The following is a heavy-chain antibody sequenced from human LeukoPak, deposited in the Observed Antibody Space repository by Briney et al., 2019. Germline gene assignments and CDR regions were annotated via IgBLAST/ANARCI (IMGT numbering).Heavy chain of an antibody. CDR1: GGSISSYY. D-gene: IGHD3-10*01. V-gene: IGHV4-59*01. CDR2: IYYSGST. J-gene: IGHJ6*03. CDR3: ARAKHYGSGYYYYYYMDV. Sequence: SETLSLTCTVSGGSISSYYWSWIRQPPGKDLELIGYIYYSGSTNYNPSLKSRFNISVDTSKNQFSLKLSSVTAADTAVYYCARAKHYGSGYYYYYYMDVWGKGTTVTVSS.